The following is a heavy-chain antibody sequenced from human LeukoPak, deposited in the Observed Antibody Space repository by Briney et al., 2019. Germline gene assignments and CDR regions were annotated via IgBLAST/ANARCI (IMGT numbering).Heavy chain of an antibody. Sequence: ASVKVSLTVSGYTLTEFSMHWVRQSPDKGLEWMGGFDADEGGTVFAPKIQGRVTLTEDTSTDTSYMELTNLTSEDTAIYFCATDGRRDYYGLLFWYFDLRGGAILVTVSS. V-gene: IGHV1-24*01. CDR3: ATDGRRDYYGLLFWYFDL. J-gene: IGHJ2*01. D-gene: IGHD4-17*01. CDR2: FDADEGGT. CDR1: GYTLTEFS.